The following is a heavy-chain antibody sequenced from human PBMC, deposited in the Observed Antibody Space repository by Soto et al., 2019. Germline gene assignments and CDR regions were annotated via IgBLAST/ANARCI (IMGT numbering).Heavy chain of an antibody. D-gene: IGHD6-19*01. CDR2: INPNSGGT. J-gene: IGHJ4*02. Sequence: ASVKVSCKASGYTFTGYYMHWVRQAPGQGLEWMGWINPNSGGTNYAQKFQGRVTMTRDTSISTAYMELSRLRSDDTAVYYCASALYSSGWYYFDYWGQGTLVTVSS. V-gene: IGHV1-2*02. CDR3: ASALYSSGWYYFDY. CDR1: GYTFTGYY.